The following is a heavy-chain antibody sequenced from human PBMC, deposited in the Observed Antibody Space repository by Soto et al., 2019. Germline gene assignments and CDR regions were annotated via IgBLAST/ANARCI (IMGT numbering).Heavy chain of an antibody. Sequence: PGGSLRLSCAASGFNFDNCWMAWVRQAPGKGLEWVANIKQDGSDKNYVDSVKGRFTISRDNAKNSLYLQMNSLRAEDSAVYSCARDTTGILDYWGQGTLVTVSS. D-gene: IGHD1-1*01. CDR2: IKQDGSDK. J-gene: IGHJ4*02. CDR3: ARDTTGILDY. V-gene: IGHV3-7*01. CDR1: GFNFDNCW.